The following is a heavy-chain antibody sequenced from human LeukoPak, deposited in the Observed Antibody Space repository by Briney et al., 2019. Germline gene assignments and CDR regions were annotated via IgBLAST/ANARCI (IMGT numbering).Heavy chain of an antibody. CDR3: ARASPRGLRLGELSFHFDY. Sequence: GGSLRLSCAASGFTFSSYWMSWVRQAPGKGLEWVANIKRDGSDKYYVESVKGRFTISRDNAKNSLSLQMNSLRAEDTAVFYCARASPRGLRLGELSFHFDYWGQGTLVTVSS. CDR1: GFTFSSYW. CDR2: IKRDGSDK. D-gene: IGHD3-16*02. V-gene: IGHV3-7*01. J-gene: IGHJ4*02.